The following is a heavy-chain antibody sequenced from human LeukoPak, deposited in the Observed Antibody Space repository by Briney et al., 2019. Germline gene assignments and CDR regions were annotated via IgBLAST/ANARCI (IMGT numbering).Heavy chain of an antibody. CDR2: VSAGGDNT. CDR1: GFTFSSYA. Sequence: GGSLTLSCAASGFTFSSYAMSWVRQAPGKGLEWVSAVSAGGDNTYYAESVKGRFTISRDNSKNTVYLQMTSVTAEDTARYYCAKKRTPVAGTNYFDYWGQGILVTVSS. J-gene: IGHJ4*02. CDR3: AKKRTPVAGTNYFDY. V-gene: IGHV3-23*01. D-gene: IGHD6-19*01.